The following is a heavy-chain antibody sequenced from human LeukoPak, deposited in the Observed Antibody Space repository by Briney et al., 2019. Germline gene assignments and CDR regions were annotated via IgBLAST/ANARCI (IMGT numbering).Heavy chain of an antibody. CDR3: AREGEGASFDAFDV. CDR1: GASITSYY. CDR2: IYYSGST. D-gene: IGHD1-26*01. Sequence: SETLSLTCTVSGASITSYYCSWIRQPPGKGLEWIGYIYYSGSTNYNPSLKSRVTISVDTSKNQFSLKLSPVTAADTAMYYCAREGEGASFDAFDVWGQGTMVTVSS. J-gene: IGHJ3*01. V-gene: IGHV4-59*01.